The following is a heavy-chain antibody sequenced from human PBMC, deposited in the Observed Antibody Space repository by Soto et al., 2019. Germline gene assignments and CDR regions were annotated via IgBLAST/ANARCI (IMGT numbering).Heavy chain of an antibody. Sequence: QVQLVQSGAEVKKPGSSVKVSCKASGGTFSSYAISWVRQAPGQGLEWMGGIIPIFGTANYAQKFQGRVTITADKSTSTGYMELSSLRSEDTAVYYCARDFPSRIVAPTNETYYYYYGMDVWGKGTTVTVSS. V-gene: IGHV1-69*06. D-gene: IGHD6-6*01. J-gene: IGHJ6*04. CDR2: IIPIFGTA. CDR3: ARDFPSRIVAPTNETYYYYYGMDV. CDR1: GGTFSSYA.